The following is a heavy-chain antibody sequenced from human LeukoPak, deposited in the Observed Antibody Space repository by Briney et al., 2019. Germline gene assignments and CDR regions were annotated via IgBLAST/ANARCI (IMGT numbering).Heavy chain of an antibody. Sequence: SVKVSCKASGGTFSSYAISWVRQAPGQGLEGMGRIIPIFGIENYAQKFQGRVTITAAKSTSTVYMELSSLRSEDTAVYYCAGSYCGGDCHRGYYYYGMDVWGQGTTVTVSS. D-gene: IGHD2-21*02. CDR2: IIPIFGIE. V-gene: IGHV1-69*04. CDR1: GGTFSSYA. J-gene: IGHJ6*02. CDR3: AGSYCGGDCHRGYYYYGMDV.